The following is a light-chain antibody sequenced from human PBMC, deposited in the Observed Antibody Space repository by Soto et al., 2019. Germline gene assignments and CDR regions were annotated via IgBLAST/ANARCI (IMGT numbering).Light chain of an antibody. CDR1: SSNIGNNA. J-gene: IGLJ1*01. CDR2: YDD. CDR3: AAWDDSLNGQV. Sequence: QSVLTQPPSVSEAPRQRVTISCSGSSSNIGNNAVNWNQQLPGKAPKLLIYYDDLLPSGVSDRFSGSKSGTSASLAISGLQSEDEADYYCAAWDDSLNGQVFGTGTKLTVL. V-gene: IGLV1-36*01.